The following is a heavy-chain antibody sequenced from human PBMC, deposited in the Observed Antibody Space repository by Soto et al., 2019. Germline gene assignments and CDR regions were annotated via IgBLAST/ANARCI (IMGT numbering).Heavy chain of an antibody. Sequence: GVSLRLSCTASGFTVSSNYMSWVRQAPGKGLEWVSVIYSGGRTYYADSVRVRFTISRDNSKNTLYLQMNRLRAHATSVYYCARDPPATRHGLDVWGQGTTVTVSS. CDR3: ARDPPATRHGLDV. CDR1: GFTVSSNY. J-gene: IGHJ6*02. CDR2: IYSGGRT. V-gene: IGHV3-53*01.